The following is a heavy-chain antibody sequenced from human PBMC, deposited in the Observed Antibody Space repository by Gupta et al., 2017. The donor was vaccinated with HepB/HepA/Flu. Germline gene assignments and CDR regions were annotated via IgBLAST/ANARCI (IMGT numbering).Heavy chain of an antibody. Sequence: QVQLVQSCAAVKKPGPSVKLPCKASGGPFSSYAITCVRHAPGQGLEWMGGIIPILGTANYAQKFQGRVTITADKSTSTAYMELSSLRSEDTAVYYCARALTGYCSSTSCYFFDLWGRGTLVTVSS. D-gene: IGHD2-2*01. CDR3: ARALTGYCSSTSCYFFDL. V-gene: IGHV1-69*14. J-gene: IGHJ2*01. CDR2: IIPILGTA. CDR1: GGPFSSYA.